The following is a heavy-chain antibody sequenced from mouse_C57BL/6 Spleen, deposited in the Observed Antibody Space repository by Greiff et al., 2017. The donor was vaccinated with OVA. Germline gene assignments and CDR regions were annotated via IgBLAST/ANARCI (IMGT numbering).Heavy chain of an antibody. CDR3: ARVRAYAMDY. Sequence: EVKLMESGPGLVKPSQSLSLTCSVTGYSITSGYYWNWIRPFPGNKLEWIGYISNDGSNNYNPSLKNRISITRDTSKNPFFLKLNSVTTEDSATYYCARVRAYAMDYWGQGTSVTVSS. V-gene: IGHV3-6*01. D-gene: IGHD3-3*01. CDR2: ISNDGSN. J-gene: IGHJ4*01. CDR1: GYSITSGYY.